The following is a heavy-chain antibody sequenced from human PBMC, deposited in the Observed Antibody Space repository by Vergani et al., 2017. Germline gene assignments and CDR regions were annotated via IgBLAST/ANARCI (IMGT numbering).Heavy chain of an antibody. CDR3: VKDAGCFETFFDS. J-gene: IGHJ4*02. V-gene: IGHV3-23*01. CDR2: LTGGGGST. CDR1: GFTFSTYA. D-gene: IGHD3-9*01. Sequence: EVQLLESGGSLKQPGGSVRLSCAASGFTFSTYAMHWVRQAPGKGLEWVSALTGGGGSTYYADSFKGRFIISRDNSRDTLYLQMNSLRPEDTANYSCVKDAGCFETFFDSWAQETLFPVSS.